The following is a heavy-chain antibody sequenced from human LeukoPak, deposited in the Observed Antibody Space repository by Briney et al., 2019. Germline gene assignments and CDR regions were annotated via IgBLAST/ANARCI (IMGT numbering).Heavy chain of an antibody. V-gene: IGHV3-7*01. J-gene: IGHJ3*02. CDR2: INQDGSEK. CDR3: ARDTADDAFDI. CDR1: GFTFSSYW. Sequence: GGSLRLSCAASGFTFSSYWMSWVRQAPGKGLEGVANINQDGSEKYYVDSVKGRFTISRDNAKNSLYLQMNSLRAEDTAVYYCARDTADDAFDIWGQGTMVTVSS.